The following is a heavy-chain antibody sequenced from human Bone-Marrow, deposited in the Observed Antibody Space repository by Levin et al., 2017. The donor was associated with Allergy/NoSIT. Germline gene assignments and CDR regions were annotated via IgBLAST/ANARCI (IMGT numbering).Heavy chain of an antibody. CDR3: ARDTVATINYYYYGMDV. J-gene: IGHJ6*02. D-gene: IGHD5-24*01. CDR2: ISSSSSYI. Sequence: GESLKISCAASGFTFSSYSMNWVRQAPGKGLEWVSSISSSSSYIYYADSVKGRFTISRDNAKNSLYLQMNSLRAEDTAVYYCARDTVATINYYYYGMDVWGQGTTVTVSS. CDR1: GFTFSSYS. V-gene: IGHV3-21*01.